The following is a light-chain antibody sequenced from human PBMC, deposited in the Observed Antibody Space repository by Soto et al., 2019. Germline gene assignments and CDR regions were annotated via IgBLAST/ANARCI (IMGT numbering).Light chain of an antibody. CDR1: QSVSNNY. Sequence: EIVMTQSPGTLSLSPGERATLSCRASQSVSNNYLAWYQQKPGQAPRILIYGASNRATGIPGRFSGSGSGTDFTLTISRLEPEDFAVYYCQQYGSSGTFGQGTKVDIK. CDR3: QQYGSSGT. CDR2: GAS. J-gene: IGKJ1*01. V-gene: IGKV3-20*01.